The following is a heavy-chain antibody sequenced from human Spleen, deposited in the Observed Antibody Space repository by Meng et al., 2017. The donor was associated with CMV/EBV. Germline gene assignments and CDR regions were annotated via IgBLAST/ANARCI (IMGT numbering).Heavy chain of an antibody. CDR3: ARQQLVRERYFQH. CDR1: GDSISSSSYY. J-gene: IGHJ1*01. Sequence: SETLSLTCTVSGDSISSSSYYWGWIRQPPGKGLEWIGSIYYSGSTYYNPSLKSRVTISVDTSKNQFSLKLSSVTAADTAVYYCARQQLVRERYFQHWGQGTLVTVSS. CDR2: IYYSGST. V-gene: IGHV4-39*07. D-gene: IGHD6-13*01.